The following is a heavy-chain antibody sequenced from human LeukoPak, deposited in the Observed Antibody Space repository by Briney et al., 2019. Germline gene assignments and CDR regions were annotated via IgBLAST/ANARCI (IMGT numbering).Heavy chain of an antibody. CDR1: NYRFTSYG. D-gene: IGHD3-16*02. J-gene: IGHJ6*03. Sequence: ASVKVSCKASNYRFTSYGISWVRQAPGQGLEWMGRISGYNGDTIYAQKFQGRLTMTTDTSTSTAYMELRSLRSDDTAVYYCATDRTDHLLSFYYIAGGGERTVVTVSS. CDR3: ATDRTDHLLSFYYIAG. CDR2: ISGYNGDT. V-gene: IGHV1-18*01.